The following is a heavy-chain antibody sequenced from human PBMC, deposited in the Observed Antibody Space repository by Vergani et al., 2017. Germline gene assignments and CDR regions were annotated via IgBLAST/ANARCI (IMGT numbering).Heavy chain of an antibody. CDR1: GFTFSSYG. CDR3: ARATAAAYYVDY. J-gene: IGHJ4*02. V-gene: IGHV3-33*01. Sequence: QVQLVESGGGVVQPGRSLRLSCAASGFTFSSYGMHWVRQAPGKGLEWVAVIWYDGSNKYYADSVKGRFTISRDNSKNTLYLQMNSLRAEDTAVYYCARATAAAYYVDYWGQGTLVTVSS. D-gene: IGHD6-13*01. CDR2: IWYDGSNK.